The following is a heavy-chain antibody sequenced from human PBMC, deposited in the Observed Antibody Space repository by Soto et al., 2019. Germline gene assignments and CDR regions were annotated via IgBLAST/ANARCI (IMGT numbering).Heavy chain of an antibody. CDR2: INPSGGST. J-gene: IGHJ6*02. D-gene: IGHD1-26*01. V-gene: IGHV1-46*01. Sequence: ASVKVSCKASGYTFTSYYMHWVRQAPGQGLEWMGIINPSGGSTSYAQKFQGRVTMTRDTSTSTVYMELSSLRSEDTAVYYCARDPGVVGGPSSGPPKGATLAGLHYYYYGMDVWGQGTTVTVSS. CDR1: GYTFTSYY. CDR3: ARDPGVVGGPSSGPPKGATLAGLHYYYYGMDV.